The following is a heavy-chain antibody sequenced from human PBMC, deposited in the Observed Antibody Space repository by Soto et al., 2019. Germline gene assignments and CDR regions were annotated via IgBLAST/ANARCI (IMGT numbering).Heavy chain of an antibody. CDR1: GITFSNYA. J-gene: IGHJ4*02. D-gene: IGHD3-22*01. CDR3: ACFYYDTSTHYFVAY. V-gene: IGHV3-23*01. Sequence: EVQLLESGGGLVQRGGSLRLSCAASGITFSNYAMSWVRQAPGKGLEWVSAISISGDDTYYADSVKGRFAIARDNSRSTLYLHMNSLRAEDTAIYYCACFYYDTSTHYFVAYLGQGALVAVSS. CDR2: ISISGDDT.